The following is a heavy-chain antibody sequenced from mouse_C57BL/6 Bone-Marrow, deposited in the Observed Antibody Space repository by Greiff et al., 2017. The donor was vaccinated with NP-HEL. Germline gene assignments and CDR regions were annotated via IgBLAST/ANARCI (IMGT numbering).Heavy chain of an antibody. J-gene: IGHJ4*01. Sequence: DVMLVESGGGLVQPGGSLKLSCAASGFTFSDYYMYWVRQTPEKRLEWVAYISNGGGSTYYPDTVKGRFTISRDNAKNTLYLQMSRLKSEDTAMYYCARFLDYDSYYYAMDYWGQGTSVTVSS. CDR1: GFTFSDYY. V-gene: IGHV5-12*01. CDR2: ISNGGGST. D-gene: IGHD2-4*01. CDR3: ARFLDYDSYYYAMDY.